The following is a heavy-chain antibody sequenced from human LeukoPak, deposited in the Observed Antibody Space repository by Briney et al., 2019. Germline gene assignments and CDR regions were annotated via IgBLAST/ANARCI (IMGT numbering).Heavy chain of an antibody. CDR1: GFTVSSDD. CDR3: ARLGGYSYGYDD. CDR2: IYSGGST. D-gene: IGHD5-18*01. J-gene: IGHJ4*02. V-gene: IGHV3-53*01. Sequence: GGSLRLSCAASGFTVSSDDMSWVRQAPGKGLEWVSVIYSGGSTYYADSVKGRFTISRDNSKNTLYLQMNRLRAEDTAVYYCARLGGYSYGYDDWGQGTLVTVSS.